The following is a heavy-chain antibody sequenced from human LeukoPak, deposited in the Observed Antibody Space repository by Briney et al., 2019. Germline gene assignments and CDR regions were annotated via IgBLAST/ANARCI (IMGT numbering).Heavy chain of an antibody. J-gene: IGHJ5*02. V-gene: IGHV3-33*01. CDR2: IWYDGSNK. D-gene: IGHD4-17*01. Sequence: GGSLRLSCAASGFTFSSYGMHWVRQAPGKGLEWVAVIWYDGSNKYYADSVKGRFTISRDNSKNTLYLQMNSLRAEDTAVYYWARESKYGDYANWFDAWGQGTLVTVSS. CDR1: GFTFSSYG. CDR3: ARESKYGDYANWFDA.